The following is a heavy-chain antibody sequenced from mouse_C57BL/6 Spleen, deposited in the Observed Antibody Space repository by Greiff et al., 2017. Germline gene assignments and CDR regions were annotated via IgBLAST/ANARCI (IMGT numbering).Heavy chain of an antibody. Sequence: QVQLKQPGAELVKPGASVKLSCKASGYTFTSYWMHWVKQRPGRGLEWIGRIDPNSGGTKYNEKFKSKATLTVDKPSSTAYMQLSSLTSEDSAVYYCARGAYDYGSSYFDYWGQGTTLTVSS. CDR1: GYTFTSYW. J-gene: IGHJ2*01. CDR2: IDPNSGGT. CDR3: ARGAYDYGSSYFDY. V-gene: IGHV1-72*01. D-gene: IGHD1-1*01.